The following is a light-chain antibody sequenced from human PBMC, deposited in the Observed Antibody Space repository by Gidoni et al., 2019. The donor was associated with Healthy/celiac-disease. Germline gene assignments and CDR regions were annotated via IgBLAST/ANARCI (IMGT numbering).Light chain of an antibody. CDR2: KAS. J-gene: IGKJ1*01. Sequence: DNHMNLSPSTLSASVGDRVTIPCRASQSISSWLAWYQQKPGKAPKLLIYKASSLESGVPSRFSGSGSGTEFTLTISSLQPDDFATYYCQQYNSYLWTFGQGTKVEIK. CDR1: QSISSW. CDR3: QQYNSYLWT. V-gene: IGKV1-5*03.